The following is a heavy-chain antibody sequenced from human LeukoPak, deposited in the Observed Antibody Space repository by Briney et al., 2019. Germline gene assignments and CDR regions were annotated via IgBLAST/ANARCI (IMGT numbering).Heavy chain of an antibody. V-gene: IGHV4-59*01. Sequence: PSETLSLTCTVSGGSISSYYWSWIRQPPGKGLEWIGYIYYSGSTNYNPSLKSRVTISVDTSKNQFSLKLSSVTAADTAAYYCARDCSGGSCYLYGMDVWGQGTTVTVSS. CDR2: IYYSGST. CDR3: ARDCSGGSCYLYGMDV. D-gene: IGHD2-15*01. J-gene: IGHJ6*02. CDR1: GGSISSYY.